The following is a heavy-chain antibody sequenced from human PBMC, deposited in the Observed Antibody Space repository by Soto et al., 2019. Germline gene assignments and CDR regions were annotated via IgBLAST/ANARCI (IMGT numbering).Heavy chain of an antibody. Sequence: PSETLSLTCTVSGGSISSYYWSWIRQPPGKGLEWIGYIYYSGSTNYNPSLKSRVTISVDTSKNQFSLKLSSVTAADTAVYYCARTLLWFGDPDAFDIWGQGTMVTVSS. CDR3: ARTLLWFGDPDAFDI. J-gene: IGHJ3*02. D-gene: IGHD3-10*01. V-gene: IGHV4-59*01. CDR1: GGSISSYY. CDR2: IYYSGST.